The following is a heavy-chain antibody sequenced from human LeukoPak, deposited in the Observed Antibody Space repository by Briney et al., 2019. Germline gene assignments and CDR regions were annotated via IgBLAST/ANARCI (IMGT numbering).Heavy chain of an antibody. V-gene: IGHV1-18*01. J-gene: IGHJ5*02. Sequence: ASVKVSCKASGYTFKNYGISWVRQAPGQGLEWMGWISGYKGNTHYAQNFQGRVTMSTETSTSTAYMELSSLRVDDTAVYYCARDRVHGLLWVGELTNWFDPWGQGTLVTVSS. CDR2: ISGYKGNT. D-gene: IGHD3-10*01. CDR1: GYTFKNYG. CDR3: ARDRVHGLLWVGELTNWFDP.